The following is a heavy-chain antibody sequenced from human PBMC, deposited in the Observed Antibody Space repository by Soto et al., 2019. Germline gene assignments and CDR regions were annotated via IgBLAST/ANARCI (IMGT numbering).Heavy chain of an antibody. D-gene: IGHD3-16*01. V-gene: IGHV1-2*02. Sequence: QVQLVQSGAEVKKPGASVKVSCKAFGYAFTDYYLQWVRQAPGQGLEWMGWIYPNNGGTNYAQKFQGRVARTTDTSISTAYMELNRLTSDDTAVYYCARDPWEDGGVTLDYWGQGTLVTVSS. CDR2: IYPNNGGT. CDR1: GYAFTDYY. J-gene: IGHJ4*02. CDR3: ARDPWEDGGVTLDY.